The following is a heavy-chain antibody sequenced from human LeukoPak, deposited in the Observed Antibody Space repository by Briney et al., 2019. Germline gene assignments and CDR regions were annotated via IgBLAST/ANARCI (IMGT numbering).Heavy chain of an antibody. J-gene: IGHJ5*02. Sequence: ASVMVSCRASGYTFTGYYMHWVRQAPGQGLEWMGWINPNSGGTNYAQKFQGRVTMTRDTSISTAYMELSRLRSDDTAVYYCARDIAVAGTIWFDPWGQGTLVTVSS. CDR3: ARDIAVAGTIWFDP. V-gene: IGHV1-2*02. CDR2: INPNSGGT. CDR1: GYTFTGYY. D-gene: IGHD6-19*01.